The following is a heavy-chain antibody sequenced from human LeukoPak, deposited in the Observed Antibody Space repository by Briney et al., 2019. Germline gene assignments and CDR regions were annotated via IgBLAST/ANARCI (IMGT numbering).Heavy chain of an antibody. CDR3: QSRSIVATPDDY. J-gene: IGHJ4*02. CDR2: ISYDGTNK. CDR1: GCTFSTYA. Sequence: PGKSLTLSCTVSGCTFSTYAMHWVRQAPGKGLEWVAVISYDGTNKYYAGSVQGRFTISRDNSKNTVYLQMTSLRTEDTALYYCQSRSIVATPDDYWGQGTLVTVSS. D-gene: IGHD5-12*01. V-gene: IGHV3-30*04.